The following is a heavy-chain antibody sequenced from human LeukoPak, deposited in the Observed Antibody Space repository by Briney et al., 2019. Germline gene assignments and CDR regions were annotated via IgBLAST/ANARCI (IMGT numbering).Heavy chain of an antibody. CDR1: GFTFSSYS. Sequence: KAGGSLRLSCAASGFTFSSYSMNWVRQAPGKGLEWVSSISSSSSYIYYADSVKGRFTISRDNAKNSLYLQMNSLRAEDTAVYYCAKNQDYDSSGYFLIFDYWGQGTLVTVSS. J-gene: IGHJ4*02. V-gene: IGHV3-21*04. CDR2: ISSSSSYI. D-gene: IGHD3-22*01. CDR3: AKNQDYDSSGYFLIFDY.